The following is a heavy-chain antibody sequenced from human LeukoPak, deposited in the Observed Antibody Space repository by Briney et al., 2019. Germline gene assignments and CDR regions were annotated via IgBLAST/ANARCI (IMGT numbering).Heavy chain of an antibody. CDR2: IYYSGST. CDR3: ARRGIAAAGTVWYFDL. Sequence: SETLSLACTVSGGSISSYYWSWIRQPRGKGLEWIGCIYYSGSTNYNPSLKSRVTISVDTSKNQFSLKLSSVTAADTAVYYCARRGIAAAGTVWYFDLWGRGTLVTVSS. CDR1: GGSISSYY. D-gene: IGHD6-13*01. J-gene: IGHJ2*01. V-gene: IGHV4-59*08.